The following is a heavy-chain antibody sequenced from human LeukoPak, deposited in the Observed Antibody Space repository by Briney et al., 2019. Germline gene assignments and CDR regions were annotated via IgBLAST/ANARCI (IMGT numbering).Heavy chain of an antibody. V-gene: IGHV4-39*01. CDR2: INYRDTA. CDR1: GGTIISSLYY. Sequence: SETLSLTCMGSGGTIISSLYYWGGIRQPPGRELEWIGSINYRDTASYNPSLQSRATMTVDSSTLQISLKLTSLPAADTVVCLCEGHGAPGVWASYFDPWGQGTLVTVPS. CDR3: EGHGAPGVWASYFDP. D-gene: IGHD4/OR15-4a*01. J-gene: IGHJ5*02.